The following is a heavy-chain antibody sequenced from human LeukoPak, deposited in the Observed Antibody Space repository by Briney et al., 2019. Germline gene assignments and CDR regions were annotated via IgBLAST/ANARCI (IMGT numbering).Heavy chain of an antibody. D-gene: IGHD3-10*01. V-gene: IGHV1-46*01. Sequence: ASVKVSCKASGYTFTSYYIHWVRQAPGQGLEWMGIINPSGGSTNYAQKFQGRVTMTRDKSTSTVYMELSSLRSEDTAVYYCAREGEYGSGSSDYWGQGTLVTVSS. CDR2: INPSGGST. CDR3: AREGEYGSGSSDY. CDR1: GYTFTSYY. J-gene: IGHJ4*02.